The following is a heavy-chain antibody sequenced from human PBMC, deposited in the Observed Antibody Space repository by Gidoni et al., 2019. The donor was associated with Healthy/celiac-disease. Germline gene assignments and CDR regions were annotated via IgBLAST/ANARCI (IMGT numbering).Heavy chain of an antibody. CDR1: GFTFSSYA. V-gene: IGHV3-30*04. CDR3: ASLVCTGGVCPSN. Sequence: QVQLVESGGGVVQPGRSLSLSCAASGFTFSSYAMHWVRPAPGKGLEWVAVISYDGSNKYYADSVKGRFTISRDNSKNTLYLQMNSLRAEDTAVYYCASLVCTGGVCPSNWGQGTLVTVSS. CDR2: ISYDGSNK. D-gene: IGHD2-8*02. J-gene: IGHJ4*02.